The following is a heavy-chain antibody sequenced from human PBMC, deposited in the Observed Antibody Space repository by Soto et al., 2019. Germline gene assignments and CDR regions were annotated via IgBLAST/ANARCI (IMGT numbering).Heavy chain of an antibody. CDR1: GFTFSTFW. V-gene: IGHV3-7*01. Sequence: QPGGSLRLSCAASGFTFSTFWISWVRQAPGKGLEWVANIKEDESDKYYVDSVKGRFTISRDNAKNSLYLQMNSLRVEDTAIYYCARGVALSYWGQGTLVTVSS. J-gene: IGHJ4*02. D-gene: IGHD3-3*01. CDR3: ARGVALSY. CDR2: IKEDESDK.